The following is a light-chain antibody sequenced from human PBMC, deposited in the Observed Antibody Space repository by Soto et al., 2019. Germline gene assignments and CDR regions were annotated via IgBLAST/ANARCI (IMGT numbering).Light chain of an antibody. J-gene: IGKJ1*01. V-gene: IGKV3-20*01. CDR3: KQYGSSPGT. CDR1: QSVSSSY. Sequence: EIVLTQSPGTLSLSPGERATLSCRASQSVSSSYLAWYQQKPGQAHRLLIYGAYSRATGIQDRFSGSGSGTDFTLTISRLEPEDFAVYYCKQYGSSPGTFGQGTKVDIK. CDR2: GAY.